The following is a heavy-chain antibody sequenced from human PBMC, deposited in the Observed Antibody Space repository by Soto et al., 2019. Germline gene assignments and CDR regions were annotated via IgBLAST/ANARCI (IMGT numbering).Heavy chain of an antibody. CDR1: GFSLSTSGVG. V-gene: IGHV2-5*02. CDR2: IYWDDDK. J-gene: IGHJ5*02. Sequence: PTLVNPTQTLTLTCTFSGFSLSTSGVGVGWIRQPPGKALEWLALIYWDDDKRYSPSLKSRLTITKDTSKNQVVLTMTNMDPVDTATYYFVHSRVYDYIWGSYQLTNWFDPWGQGTLVTVSS. CDR3: VHSRVYDYIWGSYQLTNWFDP. D-gene: IGHD3-16*01.